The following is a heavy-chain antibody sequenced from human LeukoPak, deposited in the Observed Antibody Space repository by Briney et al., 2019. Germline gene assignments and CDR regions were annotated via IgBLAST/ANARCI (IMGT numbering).Heavy chain of an antibody. Sequence: ASVKVSCKASGYTFTGYYMHWVRQAPGQGLEWMGWINPNSGGTNYAQKFQGRVTMTRDTSISTAYMELSRLRSDDTAVYYCASLYGGYYGWANDPHAFDIWGQGTMVTVSS. J-gene: IGHJ3*02. CDR1: GYTFTGYY. CDR2: INPNSGGT. V-gene: IGHV1-2*02. D-gene: IGHD3-3*01. CDR3: ASLYGGYYGWANDPHAFDI.